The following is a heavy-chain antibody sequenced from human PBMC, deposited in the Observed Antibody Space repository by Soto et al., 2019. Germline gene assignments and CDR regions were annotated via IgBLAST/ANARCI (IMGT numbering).Heavy chain of an antibody. D-gene: IGHD3-16*01. Sequence: ETLSLTCSVSGDSVSSGDYYWSWIRQPPGKGLEWIGHVYFSGSTNYIPSLKSRLTMSVDTAKSQFSLKLNSVTAADTAVYYCARIPVDTYMIYWSDPWGQGTRVTVSS. CDR3: ARIPVDTYMIYWSDP. CDR2: VYFSGST. CDR1: GDSVSSGDYY. J-gene: IGHJ5*02. V-gene: IGHV4-61*08.